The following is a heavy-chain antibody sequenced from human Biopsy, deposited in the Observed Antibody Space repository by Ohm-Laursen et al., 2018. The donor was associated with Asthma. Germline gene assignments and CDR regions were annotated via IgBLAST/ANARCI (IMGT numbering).Heavy chain of an antibody. CDR1: GGTFSNFA. V-gene: IGHV1-69*13. Sequence: SVKVSCNAPGGTFSNFAISWVRQAPGQGLEWLGGIMTVFGTTNYAQKFQGRVTITADESTSTAYMEVTSLRSEDTAIYYCARCQVGYISGWSLLLKKIYYSGMDVWGQGNAATVSS. D-gene: IGHD6-19*01. CDR3: ARCQVGYISGWSLLLKKIYYSGMDV. J-gene: IGHJ6*02. CDR2: IMTVFGTT.